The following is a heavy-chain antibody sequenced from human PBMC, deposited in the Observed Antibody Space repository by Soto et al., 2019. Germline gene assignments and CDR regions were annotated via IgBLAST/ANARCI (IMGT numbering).Heavy chain of an antibody. CDR3: AGVVWFRGMDV. CDR1: GDSVSSSSAA. V-gene: IGHV6-1*01. J-gene: IGHJ6*02. D-gene: IGHD3-16*01. Sequence: SQILSLTCDISGDSVSSSSAAWNWIRQSPSRGLEWLGRTYYRSKWIHEYTVSMESRITINPDTSKNQFSLHIYSVTPEDTAVYYCAGVVWFRGMDVWGQGTPVTVSS. CDR2: TYYRSKWIH.